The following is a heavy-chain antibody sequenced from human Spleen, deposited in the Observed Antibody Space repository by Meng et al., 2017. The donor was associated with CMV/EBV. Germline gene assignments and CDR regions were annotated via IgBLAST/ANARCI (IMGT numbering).Heavy chain of an antibody. V-gene: IGHV1-58*01. CDR2: IVVGSGNT. D-gene: IGHD2-2*01. J-gene: IGHJ6*02. CDR3: AALGYCSSTSCYSADYYYYYGMDV. CDR1: GFTFTSSA. Sequence: SVKVSCKASGFTFTSSAVQWVRQARRQRLEWIGWIVVGSGNTNYAQKFQERVTITRDMSTSTAYMELSSLRSEDTAVYYCAALGYCSSTSCYSADYYYYYGMDVWGQGTTVTVSS.